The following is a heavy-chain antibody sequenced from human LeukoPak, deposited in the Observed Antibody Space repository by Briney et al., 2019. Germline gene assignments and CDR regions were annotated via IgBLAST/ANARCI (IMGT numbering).Heavy chain of an antibody. D-gene: IGHD4-17*01. CDR1: GFTFSGYS. CDR2: ISSSSRYI. V-gene: IGHV3-21*01. J-gene: IGHJ4*02. CDR3: ARVFYSRGMTTYFLDY. Sequence: GRSLRLSCAASGFTFSGYSMNWVRQAQGKGMEWVSSISSSSRYILYADSGKGRFTISRDNDKNSLYLQMNSLRAEDTAVYYCARVFYSRGMTTYFLDYWGQGTLVTVSS.